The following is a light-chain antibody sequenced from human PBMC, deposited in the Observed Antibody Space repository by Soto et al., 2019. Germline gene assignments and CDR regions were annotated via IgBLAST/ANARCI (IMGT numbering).Light chain of an antibody. CDR2: DAS. CDR1: QDIKNY. CDR3: QQYDNLPLT. J-gene: IGKJ4*01. Sequence: DIQMTQSPSTLSASVGDRVTITCQASQDIKNYLNWYQQKSGKAPKLLIYDASDLETGVQSRFSGSGSGTHFTFTINSLQPEDIATYYCQQYDNLPLTFGGGTKVDI. V-gene: IGKV1-33*01.